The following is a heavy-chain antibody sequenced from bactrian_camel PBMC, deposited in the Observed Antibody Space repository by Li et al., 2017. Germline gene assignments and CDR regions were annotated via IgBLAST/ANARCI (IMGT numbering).Heavy chain of an antibody. CDR1: GFTFSSNW. CDR2: INSGGGTT. CDR3: QGQSANTCCKES. D-gene: IGHD3*01. Sequence: QLVESGGGLVQPGGSLRLSCAASGFTFSSNWMYWVRQAPGKGLEWVSTINSGGGTTYYADSVKGRFTISRDNAKNTVYLQMNSLKPEDTAMYTCQGQSANTCCKESWGQGTQVTVS. J-gene: IGHJ4*01. V-gene: IGHV3S25*01.